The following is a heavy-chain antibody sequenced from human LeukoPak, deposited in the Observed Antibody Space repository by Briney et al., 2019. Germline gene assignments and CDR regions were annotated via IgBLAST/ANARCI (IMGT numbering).Heavy chain of an antibody. J-gene: IGHJ6*03. Sequence: GGSLRLSCAATGFTFSNYGMTWVRQAPGKGLEWVALISQDGSNEYYVDSVKCRFTNSRDNSKNTLYLQMNSLRAEDTAVYYCASSPSGYYGYYYYYMDVWGKGTTVTVSS. V-gene: IGHV3-30*01. CDR2: ISQDGSNE. CDR3: ASSPSGYYGYYYYYMDV. D-gene: IGHD3-22*01. CDR1: GFTFSNYG.